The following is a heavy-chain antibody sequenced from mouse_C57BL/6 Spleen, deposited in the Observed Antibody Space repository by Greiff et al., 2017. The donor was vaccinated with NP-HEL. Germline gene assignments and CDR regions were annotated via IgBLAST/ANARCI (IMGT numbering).Heavy chain of an antibody. CDR2: INYDGSST. J-gene: IGHJ4*01. D-gene: IGHD2-4*01. Sequence: EVQVVESEGGLVQPGSSMKLSCTASGFTFSDYYMAWVRQVPEKGLEWVANINYDGSSTYYLDSLKSRFIISRDNAKNILYLQMSSLKSEDTATYYCARGLYDYDGYAMDYWGQGTSVTVSS. CDR1: GFTFSDYY. V-gene: IGHV5-16*01. CDR3: ARGLYDYDGYAMDY.